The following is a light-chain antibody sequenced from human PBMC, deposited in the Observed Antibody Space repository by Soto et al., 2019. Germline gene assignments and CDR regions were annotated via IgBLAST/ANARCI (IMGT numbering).Light chain of an antibody. CDR3: SSYAGGFTVV. CDR2: GNR. Sequence: QSVLTQPPSVSGAPGQRVTISCTGNNSNLGAGYDVHWYQQLPGAAPKLVIFGNRNRPSGVPERFSGSKSGTSASLTISGLQPEDEADYYCSSYAGGFTVVFGGGTKLTVL. CDR1: NSNLGAGYD. V-gene: IGLV1-40*01. J-gene: IGLJ3*02.